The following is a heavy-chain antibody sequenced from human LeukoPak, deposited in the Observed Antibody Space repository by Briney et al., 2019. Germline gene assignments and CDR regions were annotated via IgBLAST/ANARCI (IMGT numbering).Heavy chain of an antibody. CDR3: AKAKYYYDQGFFRAFDI. CDR1: GFTFSSYG. D-gene: IGHD3-22*01. CDR2: IRYDGSNK. V-gene: IGHV3-30*02. Sequence: QPGGSLRLSCAASGFTFSSYGMHWVRQAPGKGLEWVTFIRYDGSNKYYVDSVKGRFTISRDNSKNTLYLQMNSLRAEDTAVYYCAKAKYYYDQGFFRAFDIWGQGTMVTVSS. J-gene: IGHJ3*02.